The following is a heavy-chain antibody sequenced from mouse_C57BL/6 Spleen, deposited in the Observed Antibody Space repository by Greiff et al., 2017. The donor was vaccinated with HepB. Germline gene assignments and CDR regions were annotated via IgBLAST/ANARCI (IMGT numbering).Heavy chain of an antibody. J-gene: IGHJ3*01. D-gene: IGHD1-1*01. CDR2: IDPENGDT. CDR3: TRWYYGSFAY. V-gene: IGHV14-4*01. Sequence: DVQLQESGAELVRPGASVKLSCTASGFNIKDDYMHWVKQRPEQGLEWIGWIDPENGDTEYASKFQGKATITADTSSNTAYLQLSSLTSEDTAVYYCTRWYYGSFAYWGQGTLVTVSA. CDR1: GFNIKDDY.